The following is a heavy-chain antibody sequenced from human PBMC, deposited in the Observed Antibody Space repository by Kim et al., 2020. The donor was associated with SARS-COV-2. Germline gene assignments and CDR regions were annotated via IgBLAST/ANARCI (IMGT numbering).Heavy chain of an antibody. CDR1: GFTFSSYG. CDR2: ISYDGSNK. CDR3: ANDYVWGSDDAFDI. J-gene: IGHJ3*02. D-gene: IGHD3-16*01. V-gene: IGHV3-30*18. Sequence: GGSLRLSCAASGFTFSSYGMHWVRQAPGKGLEWVAVISYDGSNKYYADSVKGRFTISRDNSKNTLYLQTNSLRAEDTAVYYCANDYVWGSDDAFDIWGQGTMVTVSS.